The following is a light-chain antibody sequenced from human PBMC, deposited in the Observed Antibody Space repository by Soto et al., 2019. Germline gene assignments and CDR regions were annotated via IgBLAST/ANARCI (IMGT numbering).Light chain of an antibody. Sequence: DIVLTLSTATLSLSQEERATLSCRASQSVSKYLACYQLKPGQAPRLLIYDASYRATGIPARFSGSGSGTDFILTICCLEPDGFAIYYCLQRIIWIPFGQGTRREI. CDR3: LQRIIWIP. J-gene: IGKJ5*01. CDR1: QSVSKY. V-gene: IGKV3-11*01. CDR2: DAS.